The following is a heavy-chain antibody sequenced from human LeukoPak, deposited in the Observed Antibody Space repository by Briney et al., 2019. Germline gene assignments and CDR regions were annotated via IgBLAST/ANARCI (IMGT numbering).Heavy chain of an antibody. J-gene: IGHJ3*02. CDR2: MNSDGSST. CDR1: GFSFSRYW. V-gene: IGHV3-74*01. CDR3: ATGHYYDSSGYYPLPDAFDI. D-gene: IGHD3-22*01. Sequence: GGSLRLSCAASGFSFSRYWMHWVRQAPGKGLVWVSSMNSDGSSTNYADSVKGRFTISRDNAKNILYLQMNSLRAEDTAVYHCATGHYYDSSGYYPLPDAFDIWGQGTMVTVSS.